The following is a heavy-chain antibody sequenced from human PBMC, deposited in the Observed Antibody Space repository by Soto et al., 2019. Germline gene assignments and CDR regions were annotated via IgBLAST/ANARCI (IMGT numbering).Heavy chain of an antibody. J-gene: IGHJ4*02. CDR2: ITGITEVGTT. D-gene: IGHD2-21*02. Sequence: EVQLVESGGGLVKPGESLRLSCAASGFTFNSAWMSWVRQAPGKGLEWVGRITGITEVGTTDYAAPVKGRFTISRDSSKNTLFLQMNSLKIEDTAVYYCTRDADCGGDCYSWYWGQGTLVTVSS. CDR1: GFTFNSAW. CDR3: TRDADCGGDCYSWY. V-gene: IGHV3-15*01.